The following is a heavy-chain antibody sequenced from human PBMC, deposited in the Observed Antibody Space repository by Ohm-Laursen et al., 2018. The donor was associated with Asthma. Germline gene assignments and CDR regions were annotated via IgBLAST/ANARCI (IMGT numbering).Heavy chain of an antibody. CDR1: GGSISSSNW. D-gene: IGHD3-9*01. CDR2: IYHSGST. J-gene: IGHJ4*02. Sequence: TLSLTCAVSGGSISSSNWWSWVRQPPGKGLEWIGEIYHSGSTNYNPPLKSRVTISVDTSKNQFSLKLSSVTAADTAVYYCVREDFDWPPGYCDYWGQGTLVTVSS. CDR3: VREDFDWPPGYCDY. V-gene: IGHV4-4*02.